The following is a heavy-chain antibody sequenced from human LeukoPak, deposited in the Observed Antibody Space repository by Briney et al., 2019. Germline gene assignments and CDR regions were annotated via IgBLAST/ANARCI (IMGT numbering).Heavy chain of an antibody. D-gene: IGHD3-22*01. V-gene: IGHV4-30-4*01. CDR2: IYYSGST. J-gene: IGHJ4*02. CDR3: ARDSEIVGFDY. CDR1: GGSISSGDYY. Sequence: SQTLSLTCTVSGGSISSGDYYWSWIRQPSGKGLEWIGYIYYSGSTYYNPSLKSRVTISVDTSKNQFSLKLSSVTAADTAVYYCARDSEIVGFDYWGQGTLVTVSS.